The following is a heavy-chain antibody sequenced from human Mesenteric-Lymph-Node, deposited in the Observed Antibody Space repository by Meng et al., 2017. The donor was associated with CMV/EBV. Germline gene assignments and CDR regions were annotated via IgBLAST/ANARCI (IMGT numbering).Heavy chain of an antibody. Sequence: SETLSLTCTVSGDHIDSGDFYWTWIRQPPGKGLEWMGYVSYNGNTHYRPSLSSRLTISVDRSKDQFSLRLTSVTASGTAIYYCARDDVRRIKHNFYSNGMDAWGQGTTVTVSS. D-gene: IGHD1-20*01. J-gene: IGHJ6*02. CDR1: GDHIDSGDFY. CDR2: VSYNGNT. V-gene: IGHV4-30-4*08. CDR3: ARDDVRRIKHNFYSNGMDA.